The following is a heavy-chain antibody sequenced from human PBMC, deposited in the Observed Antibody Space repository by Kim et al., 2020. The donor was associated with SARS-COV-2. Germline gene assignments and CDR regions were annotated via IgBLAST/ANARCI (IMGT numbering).Heavy chain of an antibody. CDR3: ASEGGYGDPGGLDV. J-gene: IGHJ6*02. Sequence: ADPGEGRFTISRDNSKNTLYQQMNRRRAEDTAVYYCASEGGYGDPGGLDVWGQGTTVTVSS. V-gene: IGHV3-30*07. D-gene: IGHD4-17*01.